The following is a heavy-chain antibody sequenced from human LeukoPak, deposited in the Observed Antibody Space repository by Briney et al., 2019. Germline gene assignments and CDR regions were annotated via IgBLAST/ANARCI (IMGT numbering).Heavy chain of an antibody. CDR2: ISYDGSNK. CDR1: GFTFSSYG. V-gene: IGHV3-30*18. Sequence: PGGSLRLSCAASGFTFSSYGMHWVRQAPGKGLEWVAVISYDGSNKYYADSVKGRFTISRDNSKNTLYLQMNSLRAEDTAVYYCAKGSFLRITMIVVVITAFDYWGQGTLVTVSS. CDR3: AKGSFLRITMIVVVITAFDY. D-gene: IGHD3-22*01. J-gene: IGHJ4*02.